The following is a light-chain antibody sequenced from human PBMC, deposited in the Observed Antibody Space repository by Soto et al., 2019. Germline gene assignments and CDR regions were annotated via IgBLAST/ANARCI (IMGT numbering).Light chain of an antibody. Sequence: DIQLTQSPSFLSASVGDRVTITCRASQGITRYLAWYQQKPGKAPKLLIYAASTLESGVPSRFSGSGSGTEFTLSISCLQPEDFSTYYCQQVDSYPYTFGQGTKVDIK. V-gene: IGKV1-9*01. J-gene: IGKJ2*01. CDR1: QGITRY. CDR3: QQVDSYPYT. CDR2: AAS.